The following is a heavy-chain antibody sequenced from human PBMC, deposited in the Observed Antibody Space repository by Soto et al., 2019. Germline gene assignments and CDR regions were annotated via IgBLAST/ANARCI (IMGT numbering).Heavy chain of an antibody. CDR1: GYTFTSYG. D-gene: IGHD3-16*02. Sequence: GASVKVSCKAPGYTFTSYGISWVRQAPGQGLEWMGWISAYNGNTNYAQKLQGRVTMTTDTSTSTAYMELRSLRSDDTAVYYCARDPKYDYIWGSYPRIFDYWGQGTLVTVSS. CDR2: ISAYNGNT. V-gene: IGHV1-18*01. J-gene: IGHJ4*02. CDR3: ARDPKYDYIWGSYPRIFDY.